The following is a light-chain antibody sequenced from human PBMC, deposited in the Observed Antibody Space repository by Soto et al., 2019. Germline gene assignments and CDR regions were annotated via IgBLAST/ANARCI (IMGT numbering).Light chain of an antibody. CDR3: HQSSISLGLT. CDR2: AAS. V-gene: IGKV1-39*01. J-gene: IGKJ4*01. Sequence: DIQMTQSPSSLSASVGDKVTIACRASQSISTRLNWYQQKPGKVPKLLIFAASTLQGGVPSRFSGTGSRTAFTLTISRLQPEDFAPYYCHQSSISLGLTFGGGTKVEIQ. CDR1: QSISTR.